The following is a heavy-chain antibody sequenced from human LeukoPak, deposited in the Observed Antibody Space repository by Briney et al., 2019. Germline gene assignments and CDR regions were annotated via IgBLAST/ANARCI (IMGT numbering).Heavy chain of an antibody. D-gene: IGHD4-17*01. CDR3: ARRLRGNDY. Sequence: PSQTLSLTCTVSGGSISSGSYYWSWIRQPAGKGLEWIGRIYTSGSTNYNPSLKSRVTISVDTSKNQFSLKLSSVTAADTAVYYCARRLRGNDYWGQGTLVTVSS. CDR2: IYTSGST. V-gene: IGHV4-61*02. CDR1: GGSISSGSYY. J-gene: IGHJ4*02.